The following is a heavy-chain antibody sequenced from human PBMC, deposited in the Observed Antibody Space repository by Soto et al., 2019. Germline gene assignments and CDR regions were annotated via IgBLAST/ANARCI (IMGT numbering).Heavy chain of an antibody. Sequence: GGSLRLSCAASGFTFSSYAMHWVRQAPGKGLEWVAVISYDGSNKYYADSVKGRFTISRDNSKNTLYLQMNSLRAEDTAVYYCARETYSSIGNPFDYWGQGTLVTVSS. CDR3: ARETYSSIGNPFDY. J-gene: IGHJ4*02. D-gene: IGHD6-6*01. CDR2: ISYDGSNK. V-gene: IGHV3-30-3*01. CDR1: GFTFSSYA.